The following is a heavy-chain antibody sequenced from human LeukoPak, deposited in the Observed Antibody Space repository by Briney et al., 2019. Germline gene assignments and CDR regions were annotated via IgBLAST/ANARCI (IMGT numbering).Heavy chain of an antibody. CDR2: IYYSGST. CDR1: GGSISSYY. CDR3: ARHHYGSGSWNWFDP. D-gene: IGHD3-10*01. J-gene: IGHJ5*02. V-gene: IGHV4-59*08. Sequence: PSETLSLTCTVSGGSISSYYWSWIRQPPGKGLEWIGYIYYSGSTTYNPSLKSRVTISVDTSKNQFSLKLSSVTAADTAVYYCARHHYGSGSWNWFDPWGQGTLVTVSS.